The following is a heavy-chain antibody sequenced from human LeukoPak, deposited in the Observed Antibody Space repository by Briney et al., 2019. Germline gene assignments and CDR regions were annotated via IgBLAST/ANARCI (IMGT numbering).Heavy chain of an antibody. Sequence: PGGSLRLSCAASGFTFSTYNMNWVRQAPGKGLEWVSYISSTSSTIKYADSVKGRFTISRDNAKSSLYLQMNSLRDEDAAVYYCARPYNSGWTVGFHLWGQGTMVTVSS. D-gene: IGHD6-19*01. J-gene: IGHJ3*01. CDR3: ARPYNSGWTVGFHL. V-gene: IGHV3-48*02. CDR2: ISSTSSTI. CDR1: GFTFSTYN.